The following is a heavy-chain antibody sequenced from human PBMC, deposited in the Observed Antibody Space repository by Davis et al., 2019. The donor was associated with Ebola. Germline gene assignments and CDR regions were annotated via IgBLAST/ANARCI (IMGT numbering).Heavy chain of an antibody. V-gene: IGHV3-30*02. CDR3: AKDLKGGYALYYYYGMDV. Sequence: GESLKISCAASGFTFSSYGMHWVRQAPGKGLEWVAVIWYDGSRKYYGDSVKGRFTISRDNSKNTLYLQMNSLRAEDTALYYCAKDLKGGYALYYYYGMDVWGQGTTVTVSS. CDR1: GFTFSSYG. CDR2: IWYDGSRK. D-gene: IGHD5-12*01. J-gene: IGHJ6*02.